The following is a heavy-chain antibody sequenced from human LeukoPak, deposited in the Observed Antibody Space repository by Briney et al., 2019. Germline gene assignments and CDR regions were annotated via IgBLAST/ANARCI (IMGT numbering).Heavy chain of an antibody. Sequence: PSETLSLTCAVYGGSFSGYYWSWIRQTPGKGLEWIASIYYTGTPTYNPSLKSRVTISVDAFKNHFSLKLTSVTPADAAIYYCARETRTSWSFDIWGQGTIVTVSS. J-gene: IGHJ3*02. CDR1: GGSFSGYY. D-gene: IGHD6-6*01. V-gene: IGHV4-59*01. CDR3: ARETRTSWSFDI. CDR2: IYYTGTP.